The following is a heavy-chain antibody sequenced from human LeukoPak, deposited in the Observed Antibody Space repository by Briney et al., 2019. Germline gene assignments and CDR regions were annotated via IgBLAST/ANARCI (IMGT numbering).Heavy chain of an antibody. D-gene: IGHD2-2*01. V-gene: IGHV3-21*01. J-gene: IGHJ4*02. CDR3: ARIYCSSTSCYDY. CDR2: ISSSSSYI. CDR1: GFTFSSYS. Sequence: GSLRLSCAASGFTFSSYSMNWVRQAPGKGLEWVSSISSSSSYIYYADSVKGRFTISRDNAKNSLYLQMNSLRAEDTAVYYCARIYCSSTSCYDYWGQGTLVTVSS.